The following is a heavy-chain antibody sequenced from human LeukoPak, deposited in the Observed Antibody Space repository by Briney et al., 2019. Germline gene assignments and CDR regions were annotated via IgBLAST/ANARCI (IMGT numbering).Heavy chain of an antibody. V-gene: IGHV1-69*13. D-gene: IGHD5-18*01. CDR3: AKGDTAMVGFDY. CDR2: IIPIFGTA. J-gene: IGHJ4*02. Sequence: SVKVSCKASGGTFSSYAISWVRQAPGQGLEWMGGIIPIFGTANYAQKFQGRVTITADESTSTAYMELSSLRSEDTAVYYCAKGDTAMVGFDYWGQGTLVTVSS. CDR1: GGTFSSYA.